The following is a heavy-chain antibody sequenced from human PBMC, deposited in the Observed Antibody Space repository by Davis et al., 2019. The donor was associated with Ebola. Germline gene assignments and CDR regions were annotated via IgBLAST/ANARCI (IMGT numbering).Heavy chain of an antibody. D-gene: IGHD6-19*01. V-gene: IGHV1-18*04. CDR1: GYTFTNYG. Sequence: ASVKVSCKASGYTFTNYGISWVRQDPGQGLEWMGWISAYNGNTNYAQKLQGRVTMTTDTSTSTAYMELRSLRSDDTAVYYCARFLGDSSGLHDYYYYGMDVWGQGTTVTVSS. CDR2: ISAYNGNT. J-gene: IGHJ6*02. CDR3: ARFLGDSSGLHDYYYYGMDV.